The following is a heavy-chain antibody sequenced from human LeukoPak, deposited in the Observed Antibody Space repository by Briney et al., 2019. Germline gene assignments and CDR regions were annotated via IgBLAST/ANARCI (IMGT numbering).Heavy chain of an antibody. V-gene: IGHV1-8*01. D-gene: IGHD2-2*01. J-gene: IGHJ6*03. CDR1: GYTFTSYD. CDR3: ARGDCSSTSCYLMNYYYYYMDV. Sequence: GASVKVSCKASGYTFTSYDINWVRQATGQGLEWMGWMNPNSGNTGYAQKFQGRVTMTRNTSISTAYMELSSLRSEDTAVYYCARGDCSSTSCYLMNYYYYYMDVWGKGTTVTISS. CDR2: MNPNSGNT.